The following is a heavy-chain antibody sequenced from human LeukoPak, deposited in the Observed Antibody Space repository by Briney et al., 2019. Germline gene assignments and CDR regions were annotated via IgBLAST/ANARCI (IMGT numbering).Heavy chain of an antibody. V-gene: IGHV4-59*08. J-gene: IGHJ4*02. CDR1: GGSINSYY. CDR3: ARLQFGSGNYHEVDH. D-gene: IGHD3-22*01. CDR2: IFYSGST. Sequence: SETLSLTCSVSGGSINSYYWSWIRQPPGKGLEWIGYIFYSGSTNYNPSLKSRVTISVDTSKNQFSLKLSSVTAADTAVYYCARLQFGSGNYHEVDHWGQGTLVTVSS.